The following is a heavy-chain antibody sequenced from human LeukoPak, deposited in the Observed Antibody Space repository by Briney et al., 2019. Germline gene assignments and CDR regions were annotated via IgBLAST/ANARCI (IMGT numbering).Heavy chain of an antibody. Sequence: PGGSLRLSCAASGFTVSSNYMSWVCQAPGKGLEWVSVIYSGGSTYYADSVKGRFTISRDNSKNTLYLQMNSLRAEDTAVYYCARGYYDFWSGTYFDYWGQGTLVTVSS. CDR2: IYSGGST. D-gene: IGHD3-3*01. CDR3: ARGYYDFWSGTYFDY. V-gene: IGHV3-53*01. J-gene: IGHJ4*02. CDR1: GFTVSSNY.